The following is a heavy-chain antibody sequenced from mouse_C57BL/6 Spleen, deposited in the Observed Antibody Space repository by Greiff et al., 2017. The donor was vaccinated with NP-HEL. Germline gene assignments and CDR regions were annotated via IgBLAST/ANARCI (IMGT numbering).Heavy chain of an antibody. J-gene: IGHJ4*01. CDR1: GYAFSSSW. CDR3: ARRGGYDVIAMDY. V-gene: IGHV1-82*01. D-gene: IGHD2-2*01. CDR2: IYPGDGDT. Sequence: QVQLQQSGPELVKPGASVKISCKASGYAFSSSWMNWVKQRPGKGLEWIGRIYPGDGDTNYNGKFKGKATLTADKSSSTAYMQLSSLTSEDSAVYFCARRGGYDVIAMDYWGQGTSVTVSS.